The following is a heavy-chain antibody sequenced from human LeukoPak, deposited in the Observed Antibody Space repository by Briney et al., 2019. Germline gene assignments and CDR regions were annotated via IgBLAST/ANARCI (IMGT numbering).Heavy chain of an antibody. CDR1: GWSFNDYY. V-gene: IGHV4-34*01. CDR2: INARGDT. D-gene: IGHD2-2*01. J-gene: IGHJ5*02. CDR3: ARGQVPAARGYNWFDP. Sequence: PSETLSLTCAVYGWSFNDYYWNWIRQPPGKGLEWIGEINARGDTNFNPSLKSRVTISVDTSKSQFSLRLNSMIAADTAVYYCARGQVPAARGYNWFDPWGQGTLVTVSS.